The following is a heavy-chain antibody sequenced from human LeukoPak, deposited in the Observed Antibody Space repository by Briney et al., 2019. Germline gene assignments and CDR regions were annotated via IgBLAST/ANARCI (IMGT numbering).Heavy chain of an antibody. V-gene: IGHV3-21*01. J-gene: IGHJ4*02. CDR1: GFTFSSYS. CDR2: ISSSSSYI. CDR3: ARMSAFYYDSSAYY. Sequence: NPGGSLRLSCAASGFTFSSYSMNWVRQAPGKGLEWVSSISSSSSYIYYADSVKGRFTISRDNAKNSLYLQMNSLRAEDTAVYYCARMSAFYYDSSAYYWGQGTLVTVSS. D-gene: IGHD3-22*01.